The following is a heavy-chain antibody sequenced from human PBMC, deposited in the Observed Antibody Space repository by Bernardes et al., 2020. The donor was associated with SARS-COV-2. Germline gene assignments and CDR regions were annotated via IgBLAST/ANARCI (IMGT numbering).Heavy chain of an antibody. CDR3: ARRRYGDFGVDV. J-gene: IGHJ6*02. Sequence: GESLKISCKGSDYTFTNYWIGWVRQMPGKGLERMGIIYPGDSDTKYSPSFQGRVTISADKSVNTAYLQWSSLKASDTAIYYCARRRYGDFGVDVWGQGTTVTVSS. V-gene: IGHV5-51*01. CDR2: IYPGDSDT. D-gene: IGHD4-17*01. CDR1: DYTFTNYW.